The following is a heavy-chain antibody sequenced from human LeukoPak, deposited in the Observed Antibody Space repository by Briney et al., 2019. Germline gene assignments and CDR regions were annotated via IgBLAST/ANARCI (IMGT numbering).Heavy chain of an antibody. V-gene: IGHV4-39*07. J-gene: IGHJ4*02. Sequence: PSETPSLTCTVSGGSISSSSYYWGWIRQPPGKGLEWIGSIYYSGSTYYNPSLKSRVTISVDTSKNQFSLKLSSVTAADTAVYYCARDPPGRDGPTMGFDYWGQGTLVTVSS. CDR3: ARDPPGRDGPTMGFDY. D-gene: IGHD5-24*01. CDR2: IYYSGST. CDR1: GGSISSSSYY.